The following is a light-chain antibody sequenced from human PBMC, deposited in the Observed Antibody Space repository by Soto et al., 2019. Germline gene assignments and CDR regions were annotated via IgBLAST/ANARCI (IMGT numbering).Light chain of an antibody. CDR3: QQYNSYSPIT. Sequence: DIQMTQSPSTLSASVGDRVTITCRARQSISSWLAWYQQKPGKAPKLLIYKASSLESGVPSRFRGSGAGTEFTLTIISLQPDDFATYYCQQYNSYSPITFGPGTKVDIK. CDR1: QSISSW. J-gene: IGKJ3*01. CDR2: KAS. V-gene: IGKV1-5*03.